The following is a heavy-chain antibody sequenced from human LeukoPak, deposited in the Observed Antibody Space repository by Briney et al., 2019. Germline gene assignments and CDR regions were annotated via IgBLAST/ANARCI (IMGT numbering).Heavy chain of an antibody. D-gene: IGHD3/OR15-3a*01. J-gene: IGHJ4*02. CDR3: AHSMIYVAPRVFDY. V-gene: IGHV2-5*01. CDR1: GFSLSTSGVG. Sequence: ESGPTLVNPTQTLTLTCTFSGFSLSTSGVGVCWVRQPPGKALEWLALIFWNDDEFYSPSLKTRLTITKDTSKNQVVLTMINVDPVDTATYHCAHSMIYVAPRVFDYWGPGTLVTVSS. CDR2: IFWNDDE.